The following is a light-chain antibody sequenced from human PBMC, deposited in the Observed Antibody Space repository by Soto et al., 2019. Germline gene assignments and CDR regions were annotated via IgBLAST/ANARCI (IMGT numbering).Light chain of an antibody. CDR2: RAS. V-gene: IGKV3-15*01. Sequence: EIVMTQSPVTLSVSHGERATLSCRASLSVRNNLAWYQQKPGQAPRLLIYRASTRATDIPARFSGSGSGTDFTLTIYSLQSEDFGVYYCQQYSNWPPYTFGQGTRLESK. CDR1: LSVRNN. J-gene: IGKJ5*01. CDR3: QQYSNWPPYT.